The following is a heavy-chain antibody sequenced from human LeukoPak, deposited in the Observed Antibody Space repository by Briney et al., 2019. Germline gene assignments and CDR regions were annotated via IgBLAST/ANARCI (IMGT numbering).Heavy chain of an antibody. V-gene: IGHV4-34*01. CDR1: GGSFSGYY. CDR2: INHSGST. CDR3: ARHGYRYGSGSFPRGYFDY. D-gene: IGHD3-10*01. Sequence: PSETLSLTCAVYGGSFSGYYWSWIRQPPGKGLEWIGEINHSGSTNFNPSLKSRVTISVDTSKNQFSLKLSSVTAADTAVYYCARHGYRYGSGSFPRGYFDYWGQGTLVTVSS. J-gene: IGHJ4*02.